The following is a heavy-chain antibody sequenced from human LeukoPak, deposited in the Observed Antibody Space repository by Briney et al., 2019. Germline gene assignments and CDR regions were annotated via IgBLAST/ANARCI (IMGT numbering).Heavy chain of an antibody. CDR2: IIPILGIA. CDR1: GGTFSSYA. V-gene: IGHV1-69*04. CDR3: ARYHSGSYYFDY. J-gene: IGHJ4*02. Sequence: ASVKLSCKAYGGTFSSYAISWVRQAPGQGLEWMGRIIPILGIANYAQKFQGRVTITADKSTSTAYMELSSLRSEDTAVYYCARYHSGSYYFDYWGQGTLVTVSS. D-gene: IGHD1-26*01.